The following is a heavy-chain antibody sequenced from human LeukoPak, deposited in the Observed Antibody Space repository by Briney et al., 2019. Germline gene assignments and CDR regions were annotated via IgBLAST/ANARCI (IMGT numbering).Heavy chain of an antibody. CDR2: INDNGGRT. J-gene: IGHJ4*02. CDR1: GFTLSSYA. Sequence: TGGSLRHSCAASGFTLSSYAMSWVRQAPGKGLEWVSGINDNGGRTYYTDSVKGRFTISRDNSKNTLYLQMNSLRADDTAVYYCAKDPDYDILTGTTFDYWGQGTLVTVSS. CDR3: AKDPDYDILTGTTFDY. V-gene: IGHV3-23*01. D-gene: IGHD3-9*01.